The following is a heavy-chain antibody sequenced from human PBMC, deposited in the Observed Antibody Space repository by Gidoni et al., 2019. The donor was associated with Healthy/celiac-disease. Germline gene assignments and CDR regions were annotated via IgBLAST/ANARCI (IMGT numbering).Heavy chain of an antibody. Sequence: DVQLVESGGGLIQPGGSLRLSCAAAGFTFSSYAMSGVRQAPGKGLEWVSAISGSGVSTYYADSGKGRFTISRANSKNTLYLQMNSLRAEDTAVYYCAKGPEHPLSSGWYFDYWGQGTLVTVSS. CDR2: ISGSGVST. CDR3: AKGPEHPLSSGWYFDY. J-gene: IGHJ4*02. D-gene: IGHD6-19*01. V-gene: IGHV3-23*04. CDR1: GFTFSSYA.